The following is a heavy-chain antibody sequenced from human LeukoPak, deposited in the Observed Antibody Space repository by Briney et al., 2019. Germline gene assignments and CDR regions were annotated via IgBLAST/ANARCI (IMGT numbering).Heavy chain of an antibody. CDR2: INPNSGGT. CDR3: ARVLGGLAFRTFDY. V-gene: IGHV1-2*02. Sequence: ASVTVSCKASGYTFTGYYMHWVRQAPGQGLEWMGWINPNSGGTNYAQKFQGRVTMTRDTSTSTVYMELSSLRSEDTAVYYCARVLGGLAFRTFDYWGQGTLVTVSS. CDR1: GYTFTGYY. J-gene: IGHJ4*02. D-gene: IGHD3-16*01.